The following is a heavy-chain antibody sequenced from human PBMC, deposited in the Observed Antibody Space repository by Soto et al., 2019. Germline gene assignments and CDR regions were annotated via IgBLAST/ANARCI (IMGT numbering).Heavy chain of an antibody. J-gene: IGHJ4*02. D-gene: IGHD6-19*01. CDR3: ARGRSCGWSNQDY. Sequence: QVQLVQSGAEVKKPGASVKVSCKASGYTFTSYGISWVRQDPGQGLEWMGWISAYNGNTNYAQKLQGRVTMSTDTSKSTAYMELKSLRYDDTAVYYWARGRSCGWSNQDYWGQGTLVTVSS. CDR1: GYTFTSYG. CDR2: ISAYNGNT. V-gene: IGHV1-18*01.